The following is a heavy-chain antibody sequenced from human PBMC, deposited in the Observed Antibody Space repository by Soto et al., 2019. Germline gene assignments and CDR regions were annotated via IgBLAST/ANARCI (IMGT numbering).Heavy chain of an antibody. J-gene: IGHJ4*02. CDR2: ISAYNGNT. D-gene: IGHD2-21*02. CDR3: ARESGFCGGDCGSFHY. CDR1: GYTFTSYG. V-gene: IGHV1-18*01. Sequence: GASVKVSCKASGYTFTSYGISWVRQAPGQGLEWMGWISAYNGNTNYAQKLQGRVTMTTDTSTSTAYMELRSLRSDDTAVYYCARESGFCGGDCGSFHYWGQGTLVTVSS.